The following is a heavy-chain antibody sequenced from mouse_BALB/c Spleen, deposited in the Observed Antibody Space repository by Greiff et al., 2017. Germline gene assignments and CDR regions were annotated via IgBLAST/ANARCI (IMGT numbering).Heavy chain of an antibody. CDR2: IRSKSNNYAT. CDR1: GFTFNTYA. J-gene: IGHJ1*01. V-gene: IGHV10-1*02. D-gene: IGHD2-4*01. Sequence: EVQGVESGGGLVQPKGSLKLSCAASGFTFNTYAMNWVRQAPGKGLEWVARIRSKSNNYATYYADSVKDRFTISRDDSQSMLYLQMNNLKTEDTAMYYCVRYYDWYFDVWGAGTTVTVAS. CDR3: VRYYDWYFDV.